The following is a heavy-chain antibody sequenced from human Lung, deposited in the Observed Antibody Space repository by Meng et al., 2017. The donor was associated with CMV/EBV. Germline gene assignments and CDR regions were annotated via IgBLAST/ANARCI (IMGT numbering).Heavy chain of an antibody. CDR3: TRDGDYYDATLH. J-gene: IGHJ4*02. CDR2: IDSDGSST. CDR1: GFTFSSYW. Sequence: GEXXKISCAASGFTFSSYWMHWVRQAPGKGLEWVSRIDSDGSSTTYAESVKGRFTISRDNAKNTLFLQMISLRAEDTAVYYCTRDGDYYDATLHWGQGSLVTGSS. D-gene: IGHD3-16*01. V-gene: IGHV3-74*01.